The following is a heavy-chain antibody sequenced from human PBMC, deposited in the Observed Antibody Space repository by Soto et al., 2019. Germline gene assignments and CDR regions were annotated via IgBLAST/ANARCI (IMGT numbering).Heavy chain of an antibody. CDR2: IKSKTDGGTT. D-gene: IGHD3-22*01. J-gene: IGHJ4*02. V-gene: IGHV3-15*07. Sequence: EVQLVESGGGLVKPGGSLRLSCAASGFTFSNAWMNWVRQAPGKGLEWVGRIKSKTDGGTTDYAAPVKGRFTISRDNSQNTLYLQMNCLKTEDTAVYYCTTVYYDSSGSLLLDYWGQGTLVTVSS. CDR1: GFTFSNAW. CDR3: TTVYYDSSGSLLLDY.